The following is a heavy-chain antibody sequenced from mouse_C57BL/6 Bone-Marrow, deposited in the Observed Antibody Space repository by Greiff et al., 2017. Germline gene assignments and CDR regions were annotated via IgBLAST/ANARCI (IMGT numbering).Heavy chain of an antibody. V-gene: IGHV1-26*01. J-gene: IGHJ2*01. D-gene: IGHD2-3*01. CDR3: AIYDGYPPDY. CDR2: INPNNGGT. Sequence: VQLQQSGPELVKPGASVKISCKASGYTFTDYYMNWVKQSHGKSLEWIGDINPNNGGTSYNQKFKGKATLTVDKSSSTAYMELRSLTSEDSAVYYCAIYDGYPPDYWGQGTTLTVSS. CDR1: GYTFTDYY.